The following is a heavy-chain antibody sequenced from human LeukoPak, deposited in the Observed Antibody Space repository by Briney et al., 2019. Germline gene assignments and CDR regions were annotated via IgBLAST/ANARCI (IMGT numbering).Heavy chain of an antibody. CDR1: EFTFSSYN. Sequence: GGSLRLSCAASEFTFSSYNMNWVRQAPGKGLEWVSSISSSSSYIYYADSVKGRFTISRDNAKNSLYLQMNSLRAEDTAVYYCARDQVSVAGTGIDYWGQGTLVTVSS. CDR2: ISSSSSYI. D-gene: IGHD6-13*01. J-gene: IGHJ4*02. V-gene: IGHV3-21*01. CDR3: ARDQVSVAGTGIDY.